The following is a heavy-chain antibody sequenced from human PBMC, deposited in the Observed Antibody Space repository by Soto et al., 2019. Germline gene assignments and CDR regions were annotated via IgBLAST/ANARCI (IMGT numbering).Heavy chain of an antibody. Sequence: GGSLRLSCAASGFIFSSFGMHWVRQAPGKGLEWVAHIWYDGSNTYYADSVKGRFTISRDNSRNTVYLQMNSLRAEDTAVYHCVRDLLGSGGHFDYWGQGTPVTVSS. J-gene: IGHJ4*02. CDR1: GFIFSSFG. CDR2: IWYDGSNT. V-gene: IGHV3-33*01. D-gene: IGHD7-27*01. CDR3: VRDLLGSGGHFDY.